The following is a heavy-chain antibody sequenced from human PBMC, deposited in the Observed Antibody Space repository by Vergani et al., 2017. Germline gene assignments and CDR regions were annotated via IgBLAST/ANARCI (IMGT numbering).Heavy chain of an antibody. V-gene: IGHV5-51*01. CDR3: AAESRDGYIKDAFDI. CDR2: IYPGDSDT. D-gene: IGHD5-24*01. Sequence: EVQLVQSGAEVKTPGESLKISCKGSGYSFTSYWIGWVRQMPGKGLEWMGIIYPGDSDTRYSPSFQGQVTISADKSISTAYLPWSSLKASDTAMYYCAAESRDGYIKDAFDIWGQGTMVTVSS. J-gene: IGHJ3*02. CDR1: GYSFTSYW.